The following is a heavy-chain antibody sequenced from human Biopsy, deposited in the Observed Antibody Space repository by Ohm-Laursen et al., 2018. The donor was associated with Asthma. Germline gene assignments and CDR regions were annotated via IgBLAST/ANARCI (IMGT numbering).Heavy chain of an antibody. CDR1: GFTFSRYV. D-gene: IGHD1-20*01. V-gene: IGHV3-30*18. CDR3: AKGRYKWNDGYYGLDV. CDR2: IAYDGSKK. J-gene: IGHJ6*02. Sequence: SLRLSCAASGFTFSRYVMHWVRQAPGKGLEWVAVIAYDGSKKYYADSVKGRFTISRDNSKNTLYLQMNSLRGEDTAVYYCAKGRYKWNDGYYGLDVWGQGTTVTVSS.